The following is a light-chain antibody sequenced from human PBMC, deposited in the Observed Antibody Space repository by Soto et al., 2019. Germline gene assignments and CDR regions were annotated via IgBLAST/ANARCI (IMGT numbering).Light chain of an antibody. V-gene: IGLV2-23*01. J-gene: IGLJ3*02. Sequence: QSALTQPASGSGSPGQSITISCTGTSSDVGSYNLVSWYQQHPGKAPKLMIYEGSKRPSGVSNRFSGSKSGNTASLTISGLQAEDEADYYCCSYAGSRLWVFGGGTKLTVL. CDR2: EGS. CDR1: SSDVGSYNL. CDR3: CSYAGSRLWV.